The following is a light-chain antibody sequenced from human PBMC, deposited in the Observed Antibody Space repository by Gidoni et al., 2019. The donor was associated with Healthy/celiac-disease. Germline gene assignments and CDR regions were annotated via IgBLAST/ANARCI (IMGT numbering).Light chain of an antibody. Sequence: QSVLTQPPSASGTPGQRVTISCSGISSNIGSNYVYWYQQLPGTAPKLLIYRNNQRPSGVPDRCSGSKSGTSASLAISGLRSEDEAAYYCATWDDSLSGRVFGTGTDVTVL. CDR2: RNN. CDR1: SSNIGSNY. CDR3: ATWDDSLSGRV. V-gene: IGLV1-47*01. J-gene: IGLJ1*01.